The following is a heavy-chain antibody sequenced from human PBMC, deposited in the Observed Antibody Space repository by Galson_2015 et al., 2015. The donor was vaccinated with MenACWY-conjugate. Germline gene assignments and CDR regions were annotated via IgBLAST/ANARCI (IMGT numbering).Heavy chain of an antibody. CDR3: ARVGTWIHQYFYYMDV. Sequence: SLRLSCAASGFTFTGYEFNWVRQAPGKGLEWLSYISKSGSPIFYADSVKGRFTISRDNTQKSLFLQMNSLRAGDTGVYYCARVGTWIHQYFYYMDVWGKGTAVTVSS. CDR2: ISKSGSPI. J-gene: IGHJ6*03. CDR1: GFTFTGYE. D-gene: IGHD5-18*01. V-gene: IGHV3-48*03.